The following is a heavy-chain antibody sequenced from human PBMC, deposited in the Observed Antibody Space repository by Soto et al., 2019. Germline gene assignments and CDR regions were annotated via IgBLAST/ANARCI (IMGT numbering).Heavy chain of an antibody. Sequence: SETLSLTCIVSGDSISSGSYYWGWIRQPPGKGLEWIGSIYYTGSTNYNPSLKSRVTISADTSNNHFSLRLSSVTAADTAVYDIARRVEDSNGNFHASMYVWGKGSTVTVSS. V-gene: IGHV4-39*02. J-gene: IGHJ6*03. CDR3: ARRVEDSNGNFHASMYV. CDR1: GDSISSGSYY. D-gene: IGHD3-22*01. CDR2: IYYTGST.